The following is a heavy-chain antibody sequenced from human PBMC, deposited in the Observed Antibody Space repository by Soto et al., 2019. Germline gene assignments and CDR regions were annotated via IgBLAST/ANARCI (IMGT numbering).Heavy chain of an antibody. CDR3: ARDPDYGDYQNNSEFDY. CDR1: GGTFSSYV. D-gene: IGHD4-17*01. CDR2: IIPIFGTA. V-gene: IGHV1-69*06. J-gene: IGHJ4*02. Sequence: QVQLVQSGAEVKKPGSSVKVSCKASGGTFSSYVISWVRQAPGQGLEWMGGIIPIFGTANYAQKFQGRVTIIADKSTSTAYMELSSLRSEDTAVYYCARDPDYGDYQNNSEFDYWVQRTLVTVSS.